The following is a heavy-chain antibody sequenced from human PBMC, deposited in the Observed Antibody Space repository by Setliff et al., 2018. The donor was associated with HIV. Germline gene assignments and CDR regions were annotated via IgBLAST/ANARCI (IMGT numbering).Heavy chain of an antibody. V-gene: IGHV4-31*03. Sequence: SETLSLTCTVSGGSISSGAYYWSWIRQYPVKGLEWIGHIYYNGRTLFNPALGTRLNMSVDTSENQFSLHLNSVTAADTAVYYCVRERRRSPLSYGLDVWGQGTTVTVSS. CDR1: GGSISSGAYY. CDR2: IYYNGRT. J-gene: IGHJ6*02. CDR3: VRERRRSPLSYGLDV.